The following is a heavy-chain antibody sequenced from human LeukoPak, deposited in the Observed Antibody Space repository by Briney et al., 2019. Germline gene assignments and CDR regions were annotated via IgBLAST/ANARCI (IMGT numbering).Heavy chain of an antibody. CDR2: IHYSGST. CDR1: GGSISSSSYY. D-gene: IGHD3-10*01. J-gene: IGHJ4*02. V-gene: IGHV4-30-4*01. Sequence: SETLSLTCTVSGGSISSSSYYWSWIRQPPGKGLEWIGYIHYSGSTYKNPSLKSRVSISVDTSKNHFSLELDSVTAADTAVYYCARIYMVRGVSYYYFDYWGQGTLVTVSS. CDR3: ARIYMVRGVSYYYFDY.